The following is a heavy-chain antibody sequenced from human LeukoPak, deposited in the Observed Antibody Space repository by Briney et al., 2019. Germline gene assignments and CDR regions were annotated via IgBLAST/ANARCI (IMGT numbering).Heavy chain of an antibody. Sequence: GGSLRLSCAASGFTFSSYSMNWVRQAPGKELEWVSFISSSSTTIYYADSVKGRFTVSRDNVKNSLYLQMNSLRDDDTAVYYCARDLISGHYTFDYWGQGTLVTVSS. V-gene: IGHV3-48*02. CDR1: GFTFSSYS. CDR2: ISSSSTTI. CDR3: ARDLISGHYTFDY. J-gene: IGHJ4*02. D-gene: IGHD1-26*01.